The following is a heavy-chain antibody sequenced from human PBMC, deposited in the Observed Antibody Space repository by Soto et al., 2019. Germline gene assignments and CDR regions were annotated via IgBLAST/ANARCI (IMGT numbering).Heavy chain of an antibody. CDR2: IYYSGST. Sequence: SETKDLTCSSSDGSIRGYYGPWIGNTPLEQLEWIGYIYYSGSTSYNPSLKSRVTISVDTSKNQFSLKLSSVTAADTAVYYCARGRASAYSPQGYYYYGMDVWGQGPTVT. CDR3: ARGRASAYSPQGYYYYGMDV. J-gene: IGHJ6*02. V-gene: IGHV4-59*01. D-gene: IGHD6-13*01. CDR1: DGSIRGYY.